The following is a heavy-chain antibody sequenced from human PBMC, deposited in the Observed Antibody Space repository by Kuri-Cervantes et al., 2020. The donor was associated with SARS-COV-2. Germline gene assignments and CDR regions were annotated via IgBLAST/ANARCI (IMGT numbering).Heavy chain of an antibody. CDR3: ARAFLRGGSDY. J-gene: IGHJ4*02. CDR1: GFTFSSYW. CDR2: TNTDGSST. V-gene: IGHV3-74*01. Sequence: LSLTCVASGFTFSSYWMHWVRQAPGKGLVWVSRTNTDGSSTSYADSVKGRFTISRDNAKNTLYLQMNSLRAEDTAVYYCARAFLRGGSDYWDQGTQVTVSS. D-gene: IGHD1-26*01.